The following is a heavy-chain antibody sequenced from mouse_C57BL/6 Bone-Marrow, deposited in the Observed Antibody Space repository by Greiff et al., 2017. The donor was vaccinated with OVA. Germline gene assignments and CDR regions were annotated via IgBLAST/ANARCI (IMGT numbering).Heavy chain of an antibody. CDR3: SRVLAMDY. J-gene: IGHJ4*01. Sequence: EVQLVESGGDLVKPGGSLKLSCAASGFTFSSYGMSWVRQTPDKRLEWVATISSGGSYTYYPDSVKGRFTISRDNAKNTLYLHMSSLKSEDTAMYYCSRVLAMDYWGQGTSVTVSS. V-gene: IGHV5-6*01. CDR1: GFTFSSYG. CDR2: ISSGGSYT.